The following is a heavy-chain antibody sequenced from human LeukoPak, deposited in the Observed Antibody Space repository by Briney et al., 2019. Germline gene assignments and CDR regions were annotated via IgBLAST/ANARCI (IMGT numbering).Heavy chain of an antibody. CDR1: GYTFTSYD. Sequence: ASVKVSCKASGYTFTSYDINWVRQATGQGLEWMGWMNPNSGNTGYAQKFQGRVTMTRNTSISTAYMELSSLRSEDTAVYYCARGLGRSAATISGYWGQGTLVTVSS. J-gene: IGHJ4*02. CDR3: ARGLGRSAATISGY. V-gene: IGHV1-8*01. CDR2: MNPNSGNT. D-gene: IGHD5-24*01.